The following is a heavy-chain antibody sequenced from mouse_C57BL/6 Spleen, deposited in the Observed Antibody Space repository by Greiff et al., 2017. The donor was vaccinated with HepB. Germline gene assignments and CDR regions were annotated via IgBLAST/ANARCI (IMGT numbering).Heavy chain of an antibody. D-gene: IGHD4-1*01. CDR1: GFSLTSYG. Sequence: QVQLKESGPGLVAPSQSLSITCTVSGFSLTSYGVHWVRQPPGKGLEWLVVIWSDGSTTYNSALKSRLSISKDNSKSQVFIKMNRLQTDDTAMYYCARHGANRDPHWYFDVWGTGTTVTVAS. J-gene: IGHJ1*03. CDR2: IWSDGST. CDR3: ARHGANRDPHWYFDV. V-gene: IGHV2-6-1*01.